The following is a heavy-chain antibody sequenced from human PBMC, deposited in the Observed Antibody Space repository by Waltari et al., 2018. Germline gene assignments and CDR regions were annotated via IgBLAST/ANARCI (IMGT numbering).Heavy chain of an antibody. V-gene: IGHV3-30*02. J-gene: IGHJ4*02. CDR2: IRCDGSDT. CDR1: GFILSNYG. Sequence: QVQLVESGGGVVQPGGSLRLSCATSGFILSNYGMHWVRQAPGTGVGWLAFIRCDGSDTDYADSVKGRFTNSRDNSKNTLYLRMNSLRVEDTAIYYCAKVLYALVPKVYWFDYWGQGTLVTVSS. D-gene: IGHD5-12*01. CDR3: AKVLYALVPKVYWFDY.